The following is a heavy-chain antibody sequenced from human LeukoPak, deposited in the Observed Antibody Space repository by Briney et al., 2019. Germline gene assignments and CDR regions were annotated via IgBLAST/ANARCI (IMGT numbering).Heavy chain of an antibody. CDR2: IRYDGSNK. D-gene: IGHD4-17*01. Sequence: QAGGSLRLSCAASGFTFSSYGMHWVRQAPGKGLEWVAFIRYDGSNKYYADSVKGRFTISRDNAKNSLYLQMNSLRVEDTAVYYCARDATTELGTVYMDVWGKGTTVTISS. V-gene: IGHV3-30*02. CDR1: GFTFSSYG. CDR3: ARDATTELGTVYMDV. J-gene: IGHJ6*03.